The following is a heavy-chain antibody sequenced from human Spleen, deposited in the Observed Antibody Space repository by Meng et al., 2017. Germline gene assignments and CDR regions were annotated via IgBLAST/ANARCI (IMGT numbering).Heavy chain of an antibody. J-gene: IGHJ3*02. D-gene: IGHD2-2*01. Sequence: GSLRLSCTVSGFSIKSGYFWGWIRQPPGKGLEWILTTYHSGNTYYNPSLKSRVTTSLDTSNNQFSLNLSSVTAADSAVYYCARVDIVLVPDVFDIWGQGTMVTVSS. CDR1: GFSIKSGYF. CDR3: ARVDIVLVPDVFDI. CDR2: TYHSGNT. V-gene: IGHV4-38-2*02.